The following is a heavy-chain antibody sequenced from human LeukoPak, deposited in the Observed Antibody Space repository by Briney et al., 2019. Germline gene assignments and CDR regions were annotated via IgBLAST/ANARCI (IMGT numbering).Heavy chain of an antibody. CDR2: ISSSSTTI. D-gene: IGHD1-1*01. CDR1: GFTFSSYS. J-gene: IGHJ3*02. Sequence: WGSLRLSCAASGFTFSSYSMNWVRQAPGKGLEWVSYISSSSTTIYYADSVKGRFTISRDNAKNSLYLQMNSLRAEDTAVYYCARGERGRYAFDIWGQGTMVTVSS. V-gene: IGHV3-48*01. CDR3: ARGERGRYAFDI.